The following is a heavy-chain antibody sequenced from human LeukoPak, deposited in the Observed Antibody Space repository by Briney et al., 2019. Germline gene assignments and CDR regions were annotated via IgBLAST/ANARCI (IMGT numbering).Heavy chain of an antibody. CDR1: GYTFTSYG. D-gene: IGHD3-9*01. J-gene: IGHJ3*02. Sequence: GASVKVSCKASGYTFTSYGISWVRQAPGQGLEWMGWISAYNGNTNYAQKLQGRVTMTTDTSTSTAYMELRSLRSDGTAVYYCARDPPYYDILTGYYAAAAFDIWGQGTTVTVSS. V-gene: IGHV1-18*01. CDR2: ISAYNGNT. CDR3: ARDPPYYDILTGYYAAAAFDI.